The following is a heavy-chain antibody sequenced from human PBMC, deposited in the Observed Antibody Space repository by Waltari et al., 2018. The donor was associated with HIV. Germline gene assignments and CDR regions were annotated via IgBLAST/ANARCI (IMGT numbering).Heavy chain of an antibody. CDR2: ISRGSSYS. D-gene: IGHD1-1*01. CDR3: VRDRTSLTTGDFES. Sequence: EVRLVQSGGGLVKPGESLTLSCTASGFNFNPFSMTWVGLAPGKGLEWVSSISRGSSYSYYSDAVKGRFTVSRDNAKNSLLLQLNTLTAEDTALYYCVRDRTSLTTGDFESWGQGAPVTVSS. V-gene: IGHV3-21*02. J-gene: IGHJ4*02. CDR1: GFNFNPFS.